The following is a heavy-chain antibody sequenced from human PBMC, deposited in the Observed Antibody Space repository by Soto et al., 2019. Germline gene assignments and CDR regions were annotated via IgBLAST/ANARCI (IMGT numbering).Heavy chain of an antibody. CDR1: GHTISSYW. J-gene: IGHJ6*02. Sequence: EVQLVESGGGLVQPGGSLRLSCAASGHTISSYWMHWVRQAPGKGLVWVARISNDGSNTNYADSVRGRFTISRDNAKSTLYLQMNSLRDEDTAVYYCSRHSVPYGLDVWGQGTTVVVSS. V-gene: IGHV3-74*01. CDR3: SRHSVPYGLDV. CDR2: ISNDGSNT.